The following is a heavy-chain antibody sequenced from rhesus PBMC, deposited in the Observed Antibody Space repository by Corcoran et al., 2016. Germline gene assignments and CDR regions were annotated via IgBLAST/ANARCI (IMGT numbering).Heavy chain of an antibody. Sequence: QVQLQESGPGLVKPSETLSLTCTVSGASISSYWWSWIRQPPGKGLEWIGGINGKGRTTNSTPSLESRVTLSKDASKHQFSLKLSSVTAADTAVYYCARDGIRFDYWGQGVLVTVSS. D-gene: IGHD1-44*01. CDR1: GASISSYW. CDR2: INGKGRTT. CDR3: ARDGIRFDY. V-gene: IGHV4-80*01. J-gene: IGHJ4*01.